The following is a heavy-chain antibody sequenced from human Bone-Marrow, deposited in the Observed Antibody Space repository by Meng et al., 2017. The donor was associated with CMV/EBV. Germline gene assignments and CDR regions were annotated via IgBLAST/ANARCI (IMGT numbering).Heavy chain of an antibody. J-gene: IGHJ4*02. CDR2: ISYNGGAI. CDR3: ARRSSGWLTDYFDY. D-gene: IGHD6-19*01. V-gene: IGHV3-48*03. Sequence: GESLKISCAASGFTFSDYEMNWVRQAPGKGLEWVSYISYNGGAIYYADSMKGRFTISRDNAKNSLYLQMNSLRAEDTAVYYCARRSSGWLTDYFDYWGQGTLVTVSS. CDR1: GFTFSDYE.